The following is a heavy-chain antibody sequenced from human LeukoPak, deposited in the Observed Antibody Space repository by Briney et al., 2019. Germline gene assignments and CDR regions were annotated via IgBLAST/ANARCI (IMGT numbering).Heavy chain of an antibody. J-gene: IGHJ4*02. CDR1: GFTFRSYT. V-gene: IGHV3-23*01. D-gene: IGHD6-19*01. CDR2: ISGGGTTT. CDR3: AREPGYSIGWGIDN. Sequence: GGSLRLSCTASGFTFRSYTMNWVRQAPGKGLEWVSTISGGGTTTYYAESVKGRFTISRDNSKNTLYLQLNSLRAEDTAVYYCAREPGYSIGWGIDNWGQGTLVTVSA.